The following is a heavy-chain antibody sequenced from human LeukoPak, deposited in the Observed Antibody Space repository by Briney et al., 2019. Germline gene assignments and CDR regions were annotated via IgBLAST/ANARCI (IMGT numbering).Heavy chain of an antibody. D-gene: IGHD2-21*01. CDR3: AKPLWASFDYYYGMDV. Sequence: GGSLRLSCAASGFTFSSYAMSWVRQAPGKGLEWVSAISGSGGSTYYADSVKGRFTISRDNSKTTLYLQMNSLRAEDTAVYYCAKPLWASFDYYYGMDVWGQGTTVTVSS. V-gene: IGHV3-23*01. CDR2: ISGSGGST. J-gene: IGHJ6*02. CDR1: GFTFSSYA.